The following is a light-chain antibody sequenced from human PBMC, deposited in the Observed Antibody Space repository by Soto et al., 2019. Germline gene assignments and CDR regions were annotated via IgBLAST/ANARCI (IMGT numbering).Light chain of an antibody. J-gene: IGLJ2*01. CDR1: SSDVGGYNY. Sequence: QSALTQPASVSGSPGQAITISCTGTSSDVGGYNYVSWYQQHPGKAPKLMIYEVSNRPSGVSNRFSGSKSGNTASLTISGLQAEDEADYYCSSYTSSSTPVVFGGWTKLPVL. CDR2: EVS. V-gene: IGLV2-14*01. CDR3: SSYTSSSTPVV.